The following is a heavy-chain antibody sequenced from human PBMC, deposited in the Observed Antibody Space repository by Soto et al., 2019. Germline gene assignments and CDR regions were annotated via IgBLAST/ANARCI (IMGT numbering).Heavy chain of an antibody. D-gene: IGHD6-13*01. CDR3: ATSKAAAAGTADSYALDV. Sequence: QVQLVQSGPEVKKPGASVKVSCKAPGYMFTGYYLHWVRQAPGQGLEWMGWINPNTGATNFAQKFQCRVTVTRDTSITTAYMEGSRLGSDDTAVLYCATSKAAAAGTADSYALDVWGQGTSGSVSS. J-gene: IGHJ6*02. CDR2: INPNTGAT. V-gene: IGHV1-2*02. CDR1: GYMFTGYY.